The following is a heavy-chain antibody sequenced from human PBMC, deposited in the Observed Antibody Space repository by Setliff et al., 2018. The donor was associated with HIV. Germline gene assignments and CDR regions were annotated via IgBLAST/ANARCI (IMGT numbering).Heavy chain of an antibody. Sequence: SETLSLTCTVSDGSISSYYWSWIRQPPGKGLEWIGYIYSSGNTNYNPSLKSRVTISVDMSKNQFSLKLSSVTAADTAVYYCARGDGTKYYYYYYMDVWGKGTAVTVSS. D-gene: IGHD1-7*01. CDR3: ARGDGTKYYYYYYMDV. CDR1: DGSISSYY. CDR2: IYSSGNT. V-gene: IGHV4-59*12. J-gene: IGHJ6*03.